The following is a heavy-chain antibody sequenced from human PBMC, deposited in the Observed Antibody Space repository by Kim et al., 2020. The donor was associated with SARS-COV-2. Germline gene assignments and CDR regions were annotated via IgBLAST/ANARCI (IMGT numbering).Heavy chain of an antibody. D-gene: IGHD6-13*01. Sequence: GGSLRLSCAASGFTFSSNGMHWVRQAPGKGLEWVAVISYDGSNKYYAQSVKGRFTISRDNSKNTLYLQMNSPRAEDTAVYYCAKGYSSTWLFDYWGQGTLVTVSS. V-gene: IGHV3-30*18. J-gene: IGHJ4*02. CDR1: GFTFSSNG. CDR3: AKGYSSTWLFDY. CDR2: ISYDGSNK.